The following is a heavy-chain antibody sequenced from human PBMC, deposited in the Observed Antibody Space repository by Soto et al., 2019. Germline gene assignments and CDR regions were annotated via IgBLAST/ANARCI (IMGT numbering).Heavy chain of an antibody. J-gene: IGHJ4*02. D-gene: IGHD3-9*01. CDR3: ASGIEGILTGYTLDY. Sequence: PSETLSLTCAGSGGSISSSNWWWWVRQPPGKGLEWIGEIYHSGSTNYNPSLKSRVTISVDKSKNQFSLKLSSVTAADTAVYYCASGIEGILTGYTLDYWGQGTLVTVSS. V-gene: IGHV4-4*02. CDR2: IYHSGST. CDR1: GGSISSSNW.